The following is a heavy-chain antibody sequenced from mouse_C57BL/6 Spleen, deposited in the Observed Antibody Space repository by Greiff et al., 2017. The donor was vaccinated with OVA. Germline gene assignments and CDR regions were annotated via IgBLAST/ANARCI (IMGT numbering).Heavy chain of an antibody. CDR3: TRSLLRDVSYAMDY. V-gene: IGHV1-15*01. CDR1: GYTFTDYE. CDR2: IDPETGGT. J-gene: IGHJ4*01. D-gene: IGHD1-1*01. Sequence: QVQLQQSGAELVRPGASVTLSCKASGYTFTDYEMHWVKQTPVHGLEWIGAIDPETGGTAYNQKFKGKAILTADKSSSTAYMELRSLTSEDSAVYYCTRSLLRDVSYAMDYWGQGTSVTVSS.